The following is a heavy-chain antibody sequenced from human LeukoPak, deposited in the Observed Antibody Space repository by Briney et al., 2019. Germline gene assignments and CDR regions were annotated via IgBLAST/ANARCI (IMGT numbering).Heavy chain of an antibody. Sequence: GRSLRLSCAASGFTLSTYGMHGVRQAPGKGLEWVGVVSNDGSETYYADSVKGRFSISRDNSKNTLYLHISSLKPEDTAVYHCAKAGVGCPQVWRFFLYWGQVTLVTVSS. CDR3: AKAGVGCPQVWRFFLY. V-gene: IGHV3-30*18. CDR1: GFTLSTYG. D-gene: IGHD2/OR15-2a*01. J-gene: IGHJ4*02. CDR2: VSNDGSET.